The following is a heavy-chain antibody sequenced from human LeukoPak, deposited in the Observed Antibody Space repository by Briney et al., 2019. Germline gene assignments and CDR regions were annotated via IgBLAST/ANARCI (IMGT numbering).Heavy chain of an antibody. CDR1: GFTFSSYW. CDR2: IKQDGSEK. J-gene: IGHJ4*02. CDR3: AKAQPSWFGELFSTDY. D-gene: IGHD3-10*01. V-gene: IGHV3-7*01. Sequence: PGGSLRLSCAASGFTFSSYWMSWVRQAPGKGLEWVANIKQDGSEKYYVDSVKGRFTISRDNAKNSLYLQMNSLRAEDTAVYYCAKAQPSWFGELFSTDYWGQGTLVTVSS.